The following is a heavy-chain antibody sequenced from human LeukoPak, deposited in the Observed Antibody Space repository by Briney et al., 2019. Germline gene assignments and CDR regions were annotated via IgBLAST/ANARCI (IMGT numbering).Heavy chain of an antibody. J-gene: IGHJ6*02. CDR1: GFTFSSYS. CDR2: ISSSSSYI. D-gene: IGHD2-21*02. V-gene: IGHV3-21*01. Sequence: GGSLRLSCAASGFTFSSYSMNWVRQAPGKGLEWVSSISSSSSYIYYADSVKGRFTISRDNAKNSLYLQMNSLRAEDTAVYYCARLPAYCGGDCYIYYYYYYGMDVWGQGITVTVSS. CDR3: ARLPAYCGGDCYIYYYYYYGMDV.